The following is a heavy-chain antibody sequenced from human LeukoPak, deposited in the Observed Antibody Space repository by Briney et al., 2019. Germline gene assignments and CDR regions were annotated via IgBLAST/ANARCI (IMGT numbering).Heavy chain of an antibody. CDR3: ARGGEYSSSWYRAYFDY. D-gene: IGHD6-13*01. V-gene: IGHV3-30-3*01. CDR2: ISYDGSKK. J-gene: IGHJ4*02. Sequence: GGSLRLSCAASGFTFSNYALHWVRQAPGKGLEWVAVISYDGSKKYHADSVKGRFTISRDNSKNTLYLQMNSLRAEDTAVYYCARGGEYSSSWYRAYFDYWGQGTLVTVSS. CDR1: GFTFSNYA.